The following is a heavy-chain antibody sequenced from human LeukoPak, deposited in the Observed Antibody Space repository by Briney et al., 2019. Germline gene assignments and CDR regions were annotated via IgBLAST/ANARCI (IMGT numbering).Heavy chain of an antibody. D-gene: IGHD3-10*01. CDR2: INHSGRT. J-gene: IGHJ4*02. CDR1: GGSFSDYY. Sequence: PSETLSLTCVVYGGSFSDYYWTWLRQPPGKGLEWIGEINHSGRTDYNPSLKSRVITSLDTSKNQFSLKLSSVTAADTAVYYCARGGRSEYYGSGSHDYWGQGTLVTVSS. V-gene: IGHV4-34*01. CDR3: ARGGRSEYYGSGSHDY.